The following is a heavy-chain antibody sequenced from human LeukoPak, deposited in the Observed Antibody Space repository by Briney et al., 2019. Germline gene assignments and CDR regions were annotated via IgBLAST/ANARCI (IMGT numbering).Heavy chain of an antibody. Sequence: SETLSLTCAVYGGSFSGYYWSWIRQPPGKGLEWIGEINHSGSTNYNPSLKSRVTISVDTSKNQFSLKLSSVTAADTAVYHCARGELLLWFGELFPSGMDVWGQGTTVTVSS. J-gene: IGHJ6*02. CDR3: ARGELLLWFGELFPSGMDV. V-gene: IGHV4-34*01. D-gene: IGHD3-10*01. CDR1: GGSFSGYY. CDR2: INHSGST.